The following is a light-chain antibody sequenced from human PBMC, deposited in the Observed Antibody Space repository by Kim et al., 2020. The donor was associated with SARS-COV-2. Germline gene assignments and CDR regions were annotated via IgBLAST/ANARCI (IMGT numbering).Light chain of an antibody. CDR1: QSVSSS. CDR2: GAS. J-gene: IGKJ1*01. Sequence: GSPGEIAALSCRASQSVSSSLAWYQQKPGQAPRLLSYGASIRATGIPARFSGSGSGTEFTLTISMLQSDDFAVYYCQKYNNWSKTFGQGTKVDIK. V-gene: IGKV3D-15*03. CDR3: QKYNNWSKT.